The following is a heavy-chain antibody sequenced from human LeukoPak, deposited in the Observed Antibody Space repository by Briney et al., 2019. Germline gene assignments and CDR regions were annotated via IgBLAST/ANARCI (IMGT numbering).Heavy chain of an antibody. Sequence: SETLSLTCTVSGGSISSSSYYWGWMRQPPGKGLEWIGSIYYSGSTYYNPSLKSRVTISVDTSKNQFSLKLSSVTAADTAVYYCARQDLLTGRVYWFDPWGQGTLVTVSS. CDR2: IYYSGST. J-gene: IGHJ5*02. CDR3: ARQDLLTGRVYWFDP. D-gene: IGHD3-9*01. CDR1: GGSISSSSYY. V-gene: IGHV4-39*01.